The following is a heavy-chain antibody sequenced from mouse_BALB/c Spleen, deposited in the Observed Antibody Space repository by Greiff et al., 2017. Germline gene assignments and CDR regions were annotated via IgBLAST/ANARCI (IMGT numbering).Heavy chain of an antibody. V-gene: IGHV1-7*01. CDR1: GYTFTSYW. D-gene: IGHD2-10*02. CDR3: ARWGVYGNYPYYYAMDY. J-gene: IGHJ4*01. CDR2: INPSTGYT. Sequence: QVQLKQSGAELAKPGASVKMSCKASGYTFTSYWMHWVKQRPGQGLEWIGYINPSTGYTEYNQKFKDKATLTADKSSSTAYMQLSSLTSEDSAVYYCARWGVYGNYPYYYAMDYWGQGTSVTVSS.